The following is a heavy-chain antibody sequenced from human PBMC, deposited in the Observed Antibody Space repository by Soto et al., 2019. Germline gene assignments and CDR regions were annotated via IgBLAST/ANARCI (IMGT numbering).Heavy chain of an antibody. V-gene: IGHV4-61*01. CDR1: GGSVSDKTYY. J-gene: IGHJ4*02. Sequence: QVQLQESGPGLLKPSETLSLTCSVSGGSVSDKTYYWSWIRQPPGKRLEWIGSVYYSGTTNYNPSLKSRVTISVDLSKNRFSLRLSSVTTADTALYYCARTTAVPNTLRSRYFFDYWGQGTLVTVSS. CDR2: VYYSGTT. CDR3: ARTTAVPNTLRSRYFFDY. D-gene: IGHD4-17*01.